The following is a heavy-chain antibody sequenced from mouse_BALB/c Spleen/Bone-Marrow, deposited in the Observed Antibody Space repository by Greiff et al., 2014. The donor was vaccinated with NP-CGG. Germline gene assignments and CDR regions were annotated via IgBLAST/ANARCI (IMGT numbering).Heavy chain of an antibody. CDR3: ARGGFDY. CDR1: GYTFTSSW. J-gene: IGHJ2*01. Sequence: VQLQQSGSVLVRPGASVKLSCKASGYTFTSSWMHWAKQRPGQGLEWIGEIHPNSGNTNYNEKFKGKATLTVDTSSSTAYVDLSSLTSEDSAVYYCARGGFDYWGQGTTLTASS. V-gene: IGHV1S130*01. CDR2: IHPNSGNT.